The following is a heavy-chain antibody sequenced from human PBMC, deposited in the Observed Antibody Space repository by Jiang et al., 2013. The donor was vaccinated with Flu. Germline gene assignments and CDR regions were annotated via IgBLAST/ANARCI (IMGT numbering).Heavy chain of an antibody. V-gene: IGHV6-1*01. J-gene: IGHJ4*02. CDR2: TYYRSKWFY. CDR1: GDSVSTNSAA. D-gene: IGHD6-19*01. CDR3: ARGPDSSGWFGFDY. Sequence: QTLSLTCAISGDSVSTNSAAWNWIRQSPSRGLEWLGRTYYRSKWFYDYAVSVKSRVTINPDTSKNQFSLQLNSVTPDDTATYYCARGPDSSGWFGFDYWGQGTLVTVS.